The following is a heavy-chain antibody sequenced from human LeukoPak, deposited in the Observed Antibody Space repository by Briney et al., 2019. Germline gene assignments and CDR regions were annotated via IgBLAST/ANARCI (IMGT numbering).Heavy chain of an antibody. Sequence: SETLSFTCAVSDYSISSGDYWGWIRQPPGKGLEWIGSVYYSGSTHYSPSLKSRVTISVDTTKNQFSLKPRSVTAADTALYYCARNDSSGYFNYWGQGTLVTVSS. CDR2: VYYSGST. D-gene: IGHD3-22*01. CDR1: DYSISSGDY. CDR3: ARNDSSGYFNY. J-gene: IGHJ4*02. V-gene: IGHV4-38-2*01.